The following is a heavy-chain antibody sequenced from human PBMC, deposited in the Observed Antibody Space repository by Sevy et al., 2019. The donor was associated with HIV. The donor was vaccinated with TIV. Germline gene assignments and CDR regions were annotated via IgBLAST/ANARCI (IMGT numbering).Heavy chain of an antibody. CDR3: ARDNLGYCISTSCPAWFAP. Sequence: GGSLRLSCAASGFTFSSYAMHWVRQAPGKGLEWVAVISYDGSNKYYVDSVKGRFTISRDNSKNTLYVQMNSLRAEDTAVYYCARDNLGYCISTSCPAWFAPWGQGTLVTVSS. V-gene: IGHV3-30-3*01. CDR2: ISYDGSNK. CDR1: GFTFSSYA. D-gene: IGHD2-2*01. J-gene: IGHJ5*02.